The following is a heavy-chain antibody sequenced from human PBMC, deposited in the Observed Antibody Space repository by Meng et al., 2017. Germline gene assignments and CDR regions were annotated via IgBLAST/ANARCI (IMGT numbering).Heavy chain of an antibody. CDR3: ARLLSYYDSSGYYYYYYGMDV. CDR1: GGTFSSYA. V-gene: IGHV1-69*13. D-gene: IGHD3-22*01. CDR2: IIPIFGTA. Sequence: SVKVSCKACGGTFSSYAISWVRQAPGQGLEWMGGIIPIFGTANYAQKFQGRVTITADESTSTAYMELSSLRSEDTAVYYCARLLSYYDSSGYYYYYYGMDVWGQGTTVTVSS. J-gene: IGHJ6*02.